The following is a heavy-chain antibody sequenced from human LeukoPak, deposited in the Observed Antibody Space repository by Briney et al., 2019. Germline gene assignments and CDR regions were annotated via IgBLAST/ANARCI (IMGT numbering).Heavy chain of an antibody. D-gene: IGHD2-2*01. CDR1: GFTFNIYW. Sequence: QPGGSLGLSCAASGFTFNIYWMSWVRQTPGKGLEWVANINQDGSEKYYVDSVKGRFTISRDNARNSLYLQMNSLRTEDTSVYYCAPHCSSASCPDYWGQGTLVTVSS. CDR3: APHCSSASCPDY. CDR2: INQDGSEK. J-gene: IGHJ4*02. V-gene: IGHV3-7*01.